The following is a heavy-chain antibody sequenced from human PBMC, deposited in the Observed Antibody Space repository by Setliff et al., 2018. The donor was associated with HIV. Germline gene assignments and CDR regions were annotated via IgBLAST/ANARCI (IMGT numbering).Heavy chain of an antibody. CDR1: GDSISTDY. J-gene: IGHJ4*02. CDR3: ARHPPSDY. CDR2: IYNSAST. Sequence: SETLSLTCTVSGDSISTDYWTWIRQPPGKGLEWIGYIYNSASTSYNPSLKSRVTISVDTSKNQFSLKLSSVTAADTAVYYCARHPPSDYWGQGTLVTVSS. V-gene: IGHV4-59*08.